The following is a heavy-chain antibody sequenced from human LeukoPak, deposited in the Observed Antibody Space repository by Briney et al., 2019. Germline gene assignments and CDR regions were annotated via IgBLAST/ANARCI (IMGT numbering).Heavy chain of an antibody. J-gene: IGHJ4*02. D-gene: IGHD6-19*01. CDR1: GFTFRSYE. Sequence: GGSLRLSCAASGFTFRSYEMSWVRLAPGKGLEWVSSISSTGNTIYYADSVKGRFTISRDNAKNSLYLQMSSLKTEDTAVYYCARDRIAVAGTLWGQGTLVTVSS. V-gene: IGHV3-48*03. CDR3: ARDRIAVAGTL. CDR2: ISSTGNTI.